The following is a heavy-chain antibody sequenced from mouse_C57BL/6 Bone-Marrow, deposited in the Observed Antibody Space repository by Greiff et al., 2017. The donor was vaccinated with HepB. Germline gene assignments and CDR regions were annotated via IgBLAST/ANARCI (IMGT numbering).Heavy chain of an antibody. CDR1: GFSLTSYG. D-gene: IGHD1-1*01. Sequence: VQLQESGPGLVQPSQSLSITCTVSGFSLTSYGVHWVRQSPGKGLEWLGVIWSGGSTDYNAAFLSRLSISKDNSKSQVFFKMNSLQADDTAIYYCARDEAYGRAWFAYWGQGTLVTVSA. J-gene: IGHJ3*01. CDR3: ARDEAYGRAWFAY. CDR2: IWSGGST. V-gene: IGHV2-2*01.